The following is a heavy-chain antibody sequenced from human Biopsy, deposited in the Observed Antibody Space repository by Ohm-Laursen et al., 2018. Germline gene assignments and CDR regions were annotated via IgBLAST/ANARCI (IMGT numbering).Heavy chain of an antibody. CDR1: GPTFTDAW. V-gene: IGHV3-21*01. Sequence: GPTFTDAWMSWVRQAPGKGLEWVSSISASGNHIYYTDSVKGRFTVSGDNGKNSVYLQMNSLRVEDTAVYYCARDGEAKYCKHGVCPSDFWGQGTLVTVSS. CDR3: ARDGEAKYCKHGVCPSDF. D-gene: IGHD2-8*01. J-gene: IGHJ4*02. CDR2: ISASGNHI.